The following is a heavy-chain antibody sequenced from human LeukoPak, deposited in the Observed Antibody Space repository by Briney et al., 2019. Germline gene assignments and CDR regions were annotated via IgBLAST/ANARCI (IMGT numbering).Heavy chain of an antibody. J-gene: IGHJ3*01. CDR1: GFTFSSYS. CDR3: ARAALAGHDDAFDV. V-gene: IGHV3-21*04. CDR2: ISSSSSYI. Sequence: GGSLRLSCAASGFTFSSYSMNWVRQAPGKGLEWVSSISSSSSYIYYADSVKGRFTISRDNAKNSLYLQMNSLRAEDTAVYYCARAALAGHDDAFDVWGQGTMVTVSS. D-gene: IGHD3-16*01.